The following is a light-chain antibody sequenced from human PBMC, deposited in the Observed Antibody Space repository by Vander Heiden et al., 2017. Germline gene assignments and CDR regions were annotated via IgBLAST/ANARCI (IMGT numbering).Light chain of an antibody. V-gene: IGKV1-39*01. Sequence: DIQMTQSPSFLSASVGDRVTMTCRASQSIAAYVNWYQQKPGTAPKLLIYAASNLQHGVPSRFSGSGSGTDFTLTISSLHPEDFATYFCQQSSGAPFIFGSGTRVDV. J-gene: IGKJ3*01. CDR2: AAS. CDR3: QQSSGAPFI. CDR1: QSIAAY.